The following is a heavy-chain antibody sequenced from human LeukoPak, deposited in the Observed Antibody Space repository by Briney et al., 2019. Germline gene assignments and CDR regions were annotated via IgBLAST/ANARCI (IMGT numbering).Heavy chain of an antibody. V-gene: IGHV3-48*03. D-gene: IGHD3-10*01. CDR3: ARDRDYGSGTDWFDP. J-gene: IGHJ5*02. Sequence: PGGSLRLSCAASGFTFSSYEMNWVRQAPGKGLEWVSYISSSGSTIYYADSVKGRFTISRDNAKNSLYLQMNSLRAEDTAVYYCARDRDYGSGTDWFDPWGQGTLVTVSS. CDR2: ISSSGSTI. CDR1: GFTFSSYE.